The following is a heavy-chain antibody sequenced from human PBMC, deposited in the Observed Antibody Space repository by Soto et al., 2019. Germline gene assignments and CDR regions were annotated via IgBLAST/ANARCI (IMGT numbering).Heavy chain of an antibody. CDR2: IYHSGST. J-gene: IGHJ6*02. CDR3: ARQSVVPAFYMDV. CDR1: GGSISSGIW. V-gene: IGHV4-4*02. D-gene: IGHD2-2*01. Sequence: QVQLQESGPGLVKPSGTLSLTCAVSGGSISSGIWWSWVRQPPGKGLEWIGEIYHSGSTNYNPPLKSRVTISVDKSNNQFSLKLTSVTAADTAVYYCARQSVVPAFYMDVWGQGTTVTVSS.